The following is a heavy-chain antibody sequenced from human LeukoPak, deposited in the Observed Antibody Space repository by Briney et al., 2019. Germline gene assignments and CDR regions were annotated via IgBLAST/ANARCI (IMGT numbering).Heavy chain of an antibody. V-gene: IGHV4-61*01. Sequence: SETLSLTCTVSGGSISSSSYCWSWIRQPPGKGLEWIGYICYSGSTNYNPSLKSRVTISVDTSKNQFSLKLSSVTAADTAVYYCARGLLELPLSAFDLWGQGTMVTVSS. CDR2: ICYSGST. CDR1: GGSISSSSYC. D-gene: IGHD1-7*01. CDR3: ARGLLELPLSAFDL. J-gene: IGHJ3*01.